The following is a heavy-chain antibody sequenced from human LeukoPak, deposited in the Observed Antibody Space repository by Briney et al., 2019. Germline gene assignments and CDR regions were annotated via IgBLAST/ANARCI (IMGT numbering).Heavy chain of an antibody. CDR3: ARGTVYCSSTSCYSPLRWFDP. Sequence: SETLSLTCTVSGGSISSGDYYWSWIRQPPGKGLEWIGYIYYSGSTYYNPSLKSRVTISVDTSKNQFSLKLSSVTAADTAVYYCARGTVYCSSTSCYSPLRWFDPWGQGTLVTVSS. CDR2: IYYSGST. CDR1: GGSISSGDYY. J-gene: IGHJ5*02. D-gene: IGHD2-2*02. V-gene: IGHV4-30-4*08.